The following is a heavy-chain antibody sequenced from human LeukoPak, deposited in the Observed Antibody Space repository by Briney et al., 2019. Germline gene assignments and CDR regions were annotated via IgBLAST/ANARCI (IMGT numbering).Heavy chain of an antibody. CDR2: IYPGDSDT. Sequence: GESLKISCKGSGYSFTSYWIGWVRQMPGKGLEWMGIIYPGDSDTRYSPSFQGQVTISADKSISTAYLQWSSLKVSDTAMYYCARGSYDILTGYYLPSFFDYWGQGTLVTVSS. V-gene: IGHV5-51*01. J-gene: IGHJ4*02. CDR1: GYSFTSYW. CDR3: ARGSYDILTGYYLPSFFDY. D-gene: IGHD3-9*01.